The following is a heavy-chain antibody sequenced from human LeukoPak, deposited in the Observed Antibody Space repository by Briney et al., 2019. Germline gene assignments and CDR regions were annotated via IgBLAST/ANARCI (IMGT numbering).Heavy chain of an antibody. Sequence: SQTLSLTCTVSGGSISSGSYYWSWIRQPAGKGLEWIGHIYTSGSTNYNPSLKSRVTISVDTSKNQFSLKLSSVTAADTAVYYCAREVGAISFFDYWGQGTLVTVSS. J-gene: IGHJ4*02. CDR3: AREVGAISFFDY. CDR1: GGSISSGSYY. V-gene: IGHV4-61*09. CDR2: IYTSGST. D-gene: IGHD1-26*01.